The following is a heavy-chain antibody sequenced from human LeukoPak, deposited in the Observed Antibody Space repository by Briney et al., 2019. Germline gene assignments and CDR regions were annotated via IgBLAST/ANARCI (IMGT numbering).Heavy chain of an antibody. CDR3: ARDLGPAAPPNWFDP. CDR2: IYTSGST. CDR1: GGSISSYY. V-gene: IGHV4-4*07. Sequence: SETLSLTCTVSGGSISSYYWSWIRQPAGKGLEWIGRIYTSGSTNYNPSLKSRVTMSVDTSKNQSSLKLSSVTAADTAVYYCARDLGPAAPPNWFDPWGQGTLVTVSS. J-gene: IGHJ5*02. D-gene: IGHD2-2*01.